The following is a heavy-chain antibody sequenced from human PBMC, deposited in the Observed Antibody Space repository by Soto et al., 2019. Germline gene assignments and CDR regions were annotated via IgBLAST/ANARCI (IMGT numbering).Heavy chain of an antibody. CDR3: ARESGGATATLDYYYFYMDV. CDR2: IKPNGGAT. J-gene: IGHJ6*03. D-gene: IGHD5-12*01. V-gene: IGHV1-2*02. CDR1: GDSFNDYY. Sequence: VQLAQSGAEVKKPGASVKVSCKTSGDSFNDYYIHWVRQAPGQGLEWMGWIKPNGGATKYAQKFQGRVTVTRDTSIRTVYMELSSLRSDDTAVYYCARESGGATATLDYYYFYMDVWGKGTTVTVSS.